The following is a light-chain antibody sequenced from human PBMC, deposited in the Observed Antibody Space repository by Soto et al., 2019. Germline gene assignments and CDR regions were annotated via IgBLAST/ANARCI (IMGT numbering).Light chain of an antibody. V-gene: IGKV1-5*03. Sequence: DIQMTQSPSTLSGSVGDRVTITCRASQTISSWLAWYQQKPGKAPKLLIYKASTLKSGVPSRFSGSGSGTEFTLTISSLQPDDFATYYCQQSYSLPYTFGQGTKVDIK. CDR2: KAS. CDR3: QQSYSLPYT. J-gene: IGKJ2*01. CDR1: QTISSW.